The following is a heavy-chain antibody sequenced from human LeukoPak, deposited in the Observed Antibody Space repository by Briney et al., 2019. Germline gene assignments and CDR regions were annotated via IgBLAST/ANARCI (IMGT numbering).Heavy chain of an antibody. CDR3: ARIAYAGFPRQDY. CDR1: GGSFSGYY. D-gene: IGHD2-2*01. V-gene: IGHV4-34*01. J-gene: IGHJ4*02. Sequence: PSETLSLTCAVYGGSFSGYYWSWVRQPPGKGMEWIGEINHSGSTNYNPSLKSRVTISVDTSKTQFSLKLSSVTAADTAVYYCARIAYAGFPRQDYWGQGTLVTVSS. CDR2: INHSGST.